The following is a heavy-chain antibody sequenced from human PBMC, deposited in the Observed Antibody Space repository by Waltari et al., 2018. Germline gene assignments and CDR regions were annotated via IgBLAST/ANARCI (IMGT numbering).Heavy chain of an antibody. Sequence: QVQLQESGPGLVKPSQTLSLTCTVSGGSISSGGYYWSWIRQHPGKGLEWIGSIYYSGSTYYNPSLKSRVTISVDTSKNQFSLKLSSVTAADTAVYYCARDNSGHCGGDCSNFDYWGQGTLVTVSS. CDR3: ARDNSGHCGGDCSNFDY. J-gene: IGHJ4*02. D-gene: IGHD2-21*01. CDR1: GGSISSGGYY. V-gene: IGHV4-31*03. CDR2: IYYSGST.